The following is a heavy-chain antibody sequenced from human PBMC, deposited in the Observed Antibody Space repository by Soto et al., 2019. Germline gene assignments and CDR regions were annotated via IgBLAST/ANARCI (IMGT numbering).Heavy chain of an antibody. Sequence: EMQLVESGGGLVQPGGSLRLSCAASGFTFTNYWMQWVRQAPGKGLVWVSRINSDGSSTSHADSVKGRFTISRDNAKNTLYLQMNSLRVDDTAVYYCARTGDGHHDFLDYWGQGALVSVSS. CDR2: INSDGSST. V-gene: IGHV3-74*01. D-gene: IGHD1-1*01. J-gene: IGHJ4*02. CDR3: ARTGDGHHDFLDY. CDR1: GFTFTNYW.